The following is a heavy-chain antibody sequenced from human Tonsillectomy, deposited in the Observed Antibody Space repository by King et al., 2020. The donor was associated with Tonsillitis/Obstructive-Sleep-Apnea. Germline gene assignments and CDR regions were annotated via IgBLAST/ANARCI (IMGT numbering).Heavy chain of an antibody. D-gene: IGHD6-19*01. J-gene: IGHJ4*02. Sequence: QLVQSGAEVKKPGASVKVSCKASGYTFTSYALQWVRQAPGQRLEWMGWIITGNGNTKYSQNFQDRVTITSDTSACTAYMELSSLTSEDTAVYYCVRSSGLYYFDYWGQGTLVTVSS. CDR1: GYTFTSYA. CDR2: IITGNGNT. V-gene: IGHV1-3*04. CDR3: VRSSGLYYFDY.